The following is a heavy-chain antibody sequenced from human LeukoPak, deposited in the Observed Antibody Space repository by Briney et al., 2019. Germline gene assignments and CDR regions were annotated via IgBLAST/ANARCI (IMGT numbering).Heavy chain of an antibody. CDR2: INSDGSST. CDR1: GFTFSSYW. Sequence: PGGSLRLSCAASGFTFSSYWMHWVRQAPGKGLVWVSRINSDGSSTSYADSVKGRFTISRDNAKNTLYLQMNSLRAEDTAVYYCARDRVGANTWGYFDYWGQGTPVTVSS. CDR3: ARDRVGANTWGYFDY. D-gene: IGHD1-26*01. J-gene: IGHJ4*02. V-gene: IGHV3-74*01.